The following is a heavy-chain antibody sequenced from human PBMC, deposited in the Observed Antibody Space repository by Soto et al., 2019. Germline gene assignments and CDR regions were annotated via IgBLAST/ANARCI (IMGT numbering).Heavy chain of an antibody. J-gene: IGHJ5*02. V-gene: IGHV4-39*01. D-gene: IGHD6-19*01. Sequence: QLQLQESGPGLVKPSETLSLTCTVSGGSISSSSYYWGWIRQPPGKGLEWIGSIYYSGSTYYNPSLKSRVTISVDTSKNQFSLKLSSVTAADTAVYYCARLLQWLPTGWFDPWGQGTLVTVSS. CDR3: ARLLQWLPTGWFDP. CDR2: IYYSGST. CDR1: GGSISSSSYY.